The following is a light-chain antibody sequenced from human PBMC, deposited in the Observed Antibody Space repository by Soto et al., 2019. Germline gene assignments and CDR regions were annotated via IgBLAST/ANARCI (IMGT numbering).Light chain of an antibody. V-gene: IGKV3-15*01. CDR3: QKYDSVPWS. Sequence: EVVLTQSPATLSLSLGEVATLSCRASQSVDRDLAWYRQKPGQPPSLLIHGASTRATGVPARFSGSGSETEFALVITSLQSEDFAVYFCQKYDSVPWSFGQGTRVEI. CDR1: QSVDRD. J-gene: IGKJ1*01. CDR2: GAS.